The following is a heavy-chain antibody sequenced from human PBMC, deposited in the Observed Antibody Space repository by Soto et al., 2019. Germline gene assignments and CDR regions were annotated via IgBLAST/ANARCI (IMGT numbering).Heavy chain of an antibody. D-gene: IGHD3-22*01. CDR1: GGTFSSYT. CDR3: ARGSGYDAFDI. J-gene: IGHJ3*02. V-gene: IGHV1-69*02. CDR2: IIPILGIA. Sequence: GASVKVSCKASGGTFSSYTISWVRQAPGQGLEWMGRIIPILGIANYAQKFQGRVTMTADKSTSTVYMELSSLRSEDTAVYYCARGSGYDAFDIWGQGTMVTVSS.